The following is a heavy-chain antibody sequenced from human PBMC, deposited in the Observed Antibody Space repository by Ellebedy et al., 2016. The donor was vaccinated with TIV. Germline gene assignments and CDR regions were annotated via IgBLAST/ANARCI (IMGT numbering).Heavy chain of an antibody. CDR1: GFTFSSYA. V-gene: IGHV3-48*01. CDR3: ARAGGGFLEWLSQDYFDY. D-gene: IGHD3-3*01. Sequence: GESLKISCAASGFTFSSYAMHWVRQAPGKGLEWVSYISSSSSAIYYADFVKGRFTISRDNAKNSLYLQMNSLRAEDTAVYNCARAGGGFLEWLSQDYFDYWGQGTLVTVSS. CDR2: ISSSSSAI. J-gene: IGHJ4*02.